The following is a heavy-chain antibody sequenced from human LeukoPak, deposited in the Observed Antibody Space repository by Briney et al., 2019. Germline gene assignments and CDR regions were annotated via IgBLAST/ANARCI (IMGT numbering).Heavy chain of an antibody. V-gene: IGHV3-48*01. CDR2: ISSSSSTI. CDR3: AQGRRAIAAADPGYFDY. J-gene: IGHJ4*02. CDR1: GFTFSSYS. Sequence: PGGSLRLSCAASGFTFSSYSMNWVRQAPGKGLEWGSYISSSSSTIDYADPVKGRFTISRDNAKNSLYLQMNSLRAEATAVYYCAQGRRAIAAADPGYFDYWGRGPLATVSS. D-gene: IGHD6-13*01.